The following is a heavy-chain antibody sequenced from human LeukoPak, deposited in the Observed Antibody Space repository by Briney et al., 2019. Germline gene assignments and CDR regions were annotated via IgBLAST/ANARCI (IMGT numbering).Heavy chain of an antibody. CDR3: ARGECGGDCYTPWS. D-gene: IGHD2-21*02. Sequence: GGSLRLSCAASGFTFSSYGMHWVRQAPGKGLEWVAVTSSDGNNKYYADSVKGRFTISRDNSKNTLYLQMNSLRAEDTAVYYCARGECGGDCYTPWSWGQGTLVTVSS. V-gene: IGHV3-30*03. CDR1: GFTFSSYG. J-gene: IGHJ4*02. CDR2: TSSDGNNK.